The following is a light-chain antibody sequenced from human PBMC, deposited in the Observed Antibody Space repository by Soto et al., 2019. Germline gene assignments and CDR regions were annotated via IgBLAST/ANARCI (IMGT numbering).Light chain of an antibody. CDR1: QSVATN. CDR2: GAS. V-gene: IGKV3-15*01. J-gene: IGKJ1*01. Sequence: VMTQSPATLSVSPGERVTLSCRASQSVATNLAWYQQRPGQAPRLLIYGASKRAIGLPARFSGSGSGTEFTLTISRLEPEDFAVYYCQQYGSSPWPFGQGTKVDIK. CDR3: QQYGSSPWP.